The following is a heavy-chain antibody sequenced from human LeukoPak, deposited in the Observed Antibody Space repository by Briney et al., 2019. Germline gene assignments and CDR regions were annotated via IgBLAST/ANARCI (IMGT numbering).Heavy chain of an antibody. CDR1: GYTFTGYY. D-gene: IGHD2/OR15-2a*01. Sequence: ASVKVSCKASGYTFTGYYMHWVRQAPGQGLEWMGWINPNSGGTNYAQKFQGRVTMTRDTSISTVYMELSSLRSEDTAVYYCARDLRNSNWFDPWGQGTLVTVSS. CDR3: ARDLRNSNWFDP. J-gene: IGHJ5*02. CDR2: INPNSGGT. V-gene: IGHV1-2*02.